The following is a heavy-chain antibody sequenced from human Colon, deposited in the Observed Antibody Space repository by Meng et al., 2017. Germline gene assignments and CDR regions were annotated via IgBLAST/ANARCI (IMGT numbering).Heavy chain of an antibody. V-gene: IGHV4-38-2*01. CDR1: GYSISTAYY. Sequence: QVQLQKSGPGLVKPSETLSLTCSVSGYSISTAYYWGWIRQTPGKGLEWIASIDRSGTTYYNPSLESRVTISVDTSKNHFSLRLNSVTAADTAVYFCARTIYSSSVDYWGQGTLVTVSS. D-gene: IGHD3-22*01. CDR3: ARTIYSSSVDY. J-gene: IGHJ4*02. CDR2: IDRSGTT.